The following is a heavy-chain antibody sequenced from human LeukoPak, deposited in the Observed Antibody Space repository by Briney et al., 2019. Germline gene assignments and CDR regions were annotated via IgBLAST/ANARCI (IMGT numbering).Heavy chain of an antibody. J-gene: IGHJ4*02. D-gene: IGHD6-19*01. V-gene: IGHV4-34*01. CDR2: IYYSGST. CDR1: GGSFSGYY. Sequence: SETLSLTCAVYGGSFSGYYWSWIRQPPGKGLEWIGSIYYSGSTYYNPSLKGRVTISVDTSKNQFSLKLSSVTAADTAVYYCARHALGSSGWYYFDYWGQGTLVTVSS. CDR3: ARHALGSSGWYYFDY.